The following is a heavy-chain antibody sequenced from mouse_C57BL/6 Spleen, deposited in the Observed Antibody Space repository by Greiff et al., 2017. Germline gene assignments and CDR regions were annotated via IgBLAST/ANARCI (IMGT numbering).Heavy chain of an antibody. V-gene: IGHV3-6*01. J-gene: IGHJ4*01. D-gene: IGHD1-1*01. CDR3: ARERDYYGYYAMDY. Sequence: ESGPGLVKPSQSLSLTCSVTGYSITSGYYWNWIRQFPGNKLEWMGYISYDGSNNYNPSLKIRISITRDTSKNQFFLKLNSVTTEDTATYYCARERDYYGYYAMDYWGQGTSVTVSS. CDR2: ISYDGSN. CDR1: GYSITSGYY.